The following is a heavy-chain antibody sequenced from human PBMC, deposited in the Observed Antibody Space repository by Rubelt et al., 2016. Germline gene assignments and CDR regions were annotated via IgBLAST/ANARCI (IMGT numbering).Heavy chain of an antibody. CDR2: IWYDGSNK. CDR3: ARVSGSYFGYYYYGMDV. Sequence: GKGLEWVAVIWYDGSNKYYADSVKGRFTISRDNSKNTLYLQMNSLRAEDTAVYYCARVSGSYFGYYYYGMDVWGQGTTVTVSS. J-gene: IGHJ6*02. D-gene: IGHD3-10*01. V-gene: IGHV3-33*01.